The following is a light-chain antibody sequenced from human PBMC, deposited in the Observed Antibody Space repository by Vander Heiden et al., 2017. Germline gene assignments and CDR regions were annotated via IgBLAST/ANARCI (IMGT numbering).Light chain of an antibody. CDR3: QQYYSYPQT. CDR2: AAS. CDR1: QGISSY. V-gene: IGKV1-8*01. Sequence: GDRVTITCRASQGISSYLAWYQQKPGKAPKLLIYAASTLQSGVPSRFSGSGSGTDITLTISCLQSEDFATYYCQQYYSYPQTFGQGTKVEIK. J-gene: IGKJ1*01.